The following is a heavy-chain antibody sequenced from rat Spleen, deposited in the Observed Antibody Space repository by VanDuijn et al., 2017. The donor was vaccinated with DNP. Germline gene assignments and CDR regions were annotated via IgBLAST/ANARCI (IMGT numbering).Heavy chain of an antibody. CDR1: GISFSDNN. CDR2: INGDGGST. D-gene: IGHD1-1*01. J-gene: IGHJ2*01. Sequence: EVQLVESGGGLVQPGRSLKLSCAASGISFSDNNMAWVRQAPKKGLEWVATINGDGGSTYYPDSVKGRFTISRDNAENTVYLQMNSLRSEDTATYYCARQRWYYSGEGMDYWGQGVMVTVSS. V-gene: IGHV5S10*01. CDR3: ARQRWYYSGEGMDY.